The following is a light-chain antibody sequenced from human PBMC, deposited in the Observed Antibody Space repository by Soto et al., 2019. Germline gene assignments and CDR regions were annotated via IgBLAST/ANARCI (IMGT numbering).Light chain of an antibody. CDR1: ENVYSY. CDR2: DAS. Sequence: EIVLTQSPATLSLSPGKRATLPCRASENVYSYLAWYRQAPGQPPSLLIYDASNRATGIPDRFSGSGAGTDFTLTISRLEPEDFAVYYCQQYGSSPWTFGQGTKVDIK. CDR3: QQYGSSPWT. J-gene: IGKJ1*01. V-gene: IGKV3-20*01.